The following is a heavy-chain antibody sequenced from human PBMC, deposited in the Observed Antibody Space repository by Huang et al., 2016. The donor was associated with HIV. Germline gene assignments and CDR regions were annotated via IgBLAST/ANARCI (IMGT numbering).Heavy chain of an antibody. CDR3: AGPNDIFTV. V-gene: IGHV3-7*01. D-gene: IGHD3-9*01. Sequence: EVQLVESGGGLVQPGGSLRLSCAASGFNFSSYWMSWVRQGPGKGMEWVASIKPDESEKYYVDSVKGRFAVSRDRAKNSVFLEMNSLSAEDTAVYYCAGPNDIFTVWGQGALVTVSS. J-gene: IGHJ4*02. CDR2: IKPDESEK. CDR1: GFNFSSYW.